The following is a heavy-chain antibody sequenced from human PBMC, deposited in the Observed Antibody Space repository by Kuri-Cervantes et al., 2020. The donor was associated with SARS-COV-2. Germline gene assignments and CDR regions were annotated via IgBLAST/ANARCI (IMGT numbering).Heavy chain of an antibody. CDR2: IYHTGST. Sequence: SETLSLTCEVSGASISTDGYSWTWIRQPPGRGLEWIGYIYHTGSTYVNPSLKSRVTISIDTSKNRFSLNLTSATAADTAVYFCARVGVRSYGVLDYWGQGTLVTVSS. D-gene: IGHD5-18*01. J-gene: IGHJ4*02. CDR3: ARVGVRSYGVLDY. CDR1: GASISTDGYS. V-gene: IGHV4-30-2*01.